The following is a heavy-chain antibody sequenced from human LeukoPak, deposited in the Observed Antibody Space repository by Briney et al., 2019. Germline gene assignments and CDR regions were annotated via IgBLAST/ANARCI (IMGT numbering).Heavy chain of an antibody. CDR1: GGSISSGSYY. J-gene: IGHJ5*02. CDR3: ARGSLVWGSYRPKDNWFDP. Sequence: SQTLSLTCTVSGGSISSGSYYWSWIRQPPGKGLEWIGEINHSGSTNYNPSLKSRVTISVDTSKNQFSLKLSSVTAADTAVYYCARGSLVWGSYRPKDNWFDPWGQGTLVTVSS. D-gene: IGHD3-16*01. CDR2: INHSGST. V-gene: IGHV4-39*07.